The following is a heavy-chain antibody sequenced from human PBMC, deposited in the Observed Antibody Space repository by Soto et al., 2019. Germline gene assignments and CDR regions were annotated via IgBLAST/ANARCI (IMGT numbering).Heavy chain of an antibody. D-gene: IGHD4-17*01. CDR1: GFTFSSYG. CDR3: AREGLGDAFDI. Sequence: QVQLGESGGGVVQPGRSLRLSCAACGFTFSSYGMHWVRQAPGKGLEWVAVIWYDGSNKYYADSVKGRFTISRDNSKNTLYLQMNSLRAEDTAVYYCAREGLGDAFDIWGQGTMVTVS. V-gene: IGHV3-33*01. CDR2: IWYDGSNK. J-gene: IGHJ3*02.